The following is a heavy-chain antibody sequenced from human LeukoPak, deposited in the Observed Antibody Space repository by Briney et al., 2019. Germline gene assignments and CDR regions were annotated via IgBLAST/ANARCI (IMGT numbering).Heavy chain of an antibody. Sequence: SETLSLTCTVPGGSISSYYWSWIRQTPGKGLEWIGDSYYSGSTNYNPSLKSRVTISVDTSKNQLSLKLSSVTAADTAVYYCARHTDTAALSSLNYWGQGTLVTVSS. D-gene: IGHD6-13*01. CDR3: ARHTDTAALSSLNY. CDR1: GGSISSYY. V-gene: IGHV4-59*08. CDR2: SYYSGST. J-gene: IGHJ4*02.